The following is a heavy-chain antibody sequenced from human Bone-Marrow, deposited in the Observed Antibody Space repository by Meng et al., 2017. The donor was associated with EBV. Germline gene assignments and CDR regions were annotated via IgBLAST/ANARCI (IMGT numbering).Heavy chain of an antibody. CDR1: GFTFSSYG. V-gene: IGHV3-30*18. CDR3: AKDLDLYFDY. J-gene: IGHJ4*02. Sequence: QVQVVESGGGVVQPGRSLRLSCAASGFTFSSYGMHWVRQAPGKGLEWVAVISYDGSNKYYADSVKGRFTISRDNSKNTLYLQMNSLRAEDTAVYYCAKDLDLYFDYWGQGTLVTVSS. CDR2: ISYDGSNK.